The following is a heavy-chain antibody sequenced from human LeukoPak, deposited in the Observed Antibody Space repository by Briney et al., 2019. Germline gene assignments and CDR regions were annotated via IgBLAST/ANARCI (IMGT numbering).Heavy chain of an antibody. CDR2: INHSGST. D-gene: IGHD1-20*01. V-gene: IGHV4-34*01. CDR1: GGSFSGYY. CDR3: ASLTGTTDYYYYYMDV. J-gene: IGHJ6*03. Sequence: SETLSLTCAVYGGSFSGYYWSWIRQPPGKGLEWIGEINHSGSTNYNPSLKSRVTISVDTSKEQFSLKLSSVTAADTAVYYCASLTGTTDYYYYYMDVWGKGTTVTVSS.